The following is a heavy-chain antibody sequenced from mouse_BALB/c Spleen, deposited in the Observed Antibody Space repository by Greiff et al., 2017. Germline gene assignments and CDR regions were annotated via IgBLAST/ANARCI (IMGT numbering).Heavy chain of an antibody. D-gene: IGHD2-2*01. CDR1: GFNIKDYY. CDR2: IVPDNGDT. V-gene: IGHV14-4*02. Sequence: VQLQQSGAELVRSGASVKLSCTASGFNIKDYYMHWVKQRPEQGLEWIGWIVPDNGDTEYAPKFQGKGTMTADTSPNTAYLQFSSLTTEDTAVYYCDAAYYGYAWFAYWGQGTLVTVSA. CDR3: DAAYYGYAWFAY. J-gene: IGHJ3*01.